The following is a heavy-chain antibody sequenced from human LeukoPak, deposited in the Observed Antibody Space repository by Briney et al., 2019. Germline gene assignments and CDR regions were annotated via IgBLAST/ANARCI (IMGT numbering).Heavy chain of an antibody. CDR2: IIPIFGTA. CDR3: ASGSDDYGDYVGRY. V-gene: IGHV1-69*13. D-gene: IGHD4-17*01. CDR1: GGTFSSYA. J-gene: IGHJ4*02. Sequence: ASVKVSCKASGGTFSSYAISWVRQAPGQGLEWMGGIIPIFGTANYAQKFQGKVTITADESTSTAYMELSSLRSEDTAVYYCASGSDDYGDYVGRYWGQGTLVTVSS.